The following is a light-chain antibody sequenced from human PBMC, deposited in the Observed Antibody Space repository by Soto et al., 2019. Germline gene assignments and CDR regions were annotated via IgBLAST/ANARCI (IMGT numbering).Light chain of an antibody. CDR2: GAS. J-gene: IGKJ1*01. Sequence: EIVMTQSPAALSVSPGERANLSCRASQSVGSNLAWYQQKTGQAPRLLIYGASTRATGIPARFSGSGSGTEFTLTISSLQSEDFAIYFCQQYNNWPPDRTFGQGTKVEIK. V-gene: IGKV3-15*01. CDR1: QSVGSN. CDR3: QQYNNWPPDRT.